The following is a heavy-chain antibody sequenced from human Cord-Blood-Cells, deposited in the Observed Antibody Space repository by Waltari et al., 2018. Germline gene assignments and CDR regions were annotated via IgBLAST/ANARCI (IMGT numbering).Heavy chain of an antibody. J-gene: IGHJ4*02. Sequence: QVQLQQWGAGLLKPSETLSLTCAVYGGSFSGYYWSWLRQPPAKGLEGIGEINHSGSTNYNPSLKSRFTISVDTSKHQFSLKLSSVTAADTAVYYCARGLQLLWFGEFDYWGQGTLVTVSS. CDR3: ARGLQLLWFGEFDY. D-gene: IGHD3-10*01. V-gene: IGHV4-34*01. CDR1: GGSFSGYY. CDR2: INHSGST.